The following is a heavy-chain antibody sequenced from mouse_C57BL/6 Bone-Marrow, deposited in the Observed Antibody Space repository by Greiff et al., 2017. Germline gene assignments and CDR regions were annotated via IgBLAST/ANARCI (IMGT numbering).Heavy chain of an antibody. D-gene: IGHD1-1*01. CDR3: ARGRGSSSRYFDV. CDR1: GYTFTSYW. V-gene: IGHV1-64*01. CDR2: IHPNSGST. Sequence: VQLKQPGAELVKPGASVKLSCKASGYTFTSYWMHWVKQRPGQGLEWIGMIHPNSGSTNYNEKFKSKATLTVDKSSSTAYMQLSSLTSEDSAVYYGARGRGSSSRYFDVWGTGTTVTVSS. J-gene: IGHJ1*03.